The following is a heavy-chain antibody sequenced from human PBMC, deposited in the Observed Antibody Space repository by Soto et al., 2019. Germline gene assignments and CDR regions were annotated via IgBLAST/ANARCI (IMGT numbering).Heavy chain of an antibody. Sequence: EVQLVESGGGLVQPGGSLRLSCAASGFTFTTYWMHWVRQAPGKGLEWVSRINSQGRNTNYADSVKGRFPFSRDNAKNTAYLEMNSLRVYDTAVYYCAREAYSYGYFDYWGQGDVVTVSS. J-gene: IGHJ4*02. V-gene: IGHV3-74*01. CDR2: INSQGRNT. CDR3: AREAYSYGYFDY. CDR1: GFTFTTYW. D-gene: IGHD5-18*01.